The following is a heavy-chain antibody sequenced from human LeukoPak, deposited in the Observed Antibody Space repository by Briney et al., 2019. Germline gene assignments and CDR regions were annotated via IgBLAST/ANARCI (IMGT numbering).Heavy chain of an antibody. J-gene: IGHJ4*02. CDR3: ARGYYSGSRIDY. CDR2: INSDGTTT. CDR1: AFTFSSYW. D-gene: IGHD6-13*01. Sequence: PGGSLRLSCAASAFTFSSYWMHWVRQGPGMGLVWVARINSDGTTTNYADSVKGRFTISRDNARNTLYLQMNSLTADDTAVYYCARGYYSGSRIDYWGQGTLVTVSS. V-gene: IGHV3-74*01.